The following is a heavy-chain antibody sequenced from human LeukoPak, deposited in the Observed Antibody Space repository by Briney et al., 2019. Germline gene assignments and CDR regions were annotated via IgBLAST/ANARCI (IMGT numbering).Heavy chain of an antibody. CDR3: ARDRGYYVIDY. J-gene: IGHJ4*02. D-gene: IGHD3-10*02. CDR1: GFTFSSYS. Sequence: GGALRLSCVASGFTFSSYSMNWVRQAPGKGLEWVSSIRSSSSYIYYADSVKGRLTISRDNAKNSLYLQRNSLRAEDTAVYYCARDRGYYVIDYWGQGTLGTVSS. CDR2: IRSSSSYI. V-gene: IGHV3-21*01.